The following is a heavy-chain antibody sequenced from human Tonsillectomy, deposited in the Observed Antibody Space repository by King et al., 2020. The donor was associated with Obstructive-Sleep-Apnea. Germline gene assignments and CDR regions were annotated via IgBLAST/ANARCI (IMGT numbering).Heavy chain of an antibody. CDR2: INSISATI. D-gene: IGHD7-27*01. Sequence: VQLVESGGGLVQPGGSLRLSCAVSGFTFSSYSMNWVRQAPGKGLEWISYINSISATISYADSVKGRFTISRENAKNSLYLQMNSLRAEDTALYYCARDRNWAFDYWGQGTLVTVSS. CDR3: ARDRNWAFDY. J-gene: IGHJ4*02. V-gene: IGHV3-48*04. CDR1: GFTFSSYS.